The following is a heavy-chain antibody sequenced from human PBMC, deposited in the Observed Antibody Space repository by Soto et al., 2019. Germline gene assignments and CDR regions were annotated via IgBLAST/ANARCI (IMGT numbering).Heavy chain of an antibody. J-gene: IGHJ4*02. CDR3: AKNGLDNSPSAIDY. V-gene: IGHV3-23*01. CDR1: GFTFRNNV. D-gene: IGHD2-8*01. CDR2: ITGSGRDT. Sequence: GGSLRLSGAASGFTFRNNVLSWVRQAPGKGLDWVSGITGSGRDTYYADSVKGRFTISRDNSKNMVFLQMNSLRAEDTALYYCAKNGLDNSPSAIDYWGQGTLVTVSS.